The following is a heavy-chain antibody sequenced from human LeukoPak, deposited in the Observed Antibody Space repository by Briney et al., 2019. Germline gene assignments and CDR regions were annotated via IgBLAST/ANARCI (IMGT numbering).Heavy chain of an antibody. CDR1: GGSTSSYY. Sequence: SETLSLTCTVSGGSTSSYYWSWIRQPPGKGLEWIGYIYYSGSTNYNPSLKSRVTISVDTSKNQFPLKLSSVTAADTAAYYCARRVIWFGEGGYGTYYFDYWGQGTLVTVSS. D-gene: IGHD3-10*01. CDR2: IYYSGST. CDR3: ARRVIWFGEGGYGTYYFDY. V-gene: IGHV4-59*08. J-gene: IGHJ4*02.